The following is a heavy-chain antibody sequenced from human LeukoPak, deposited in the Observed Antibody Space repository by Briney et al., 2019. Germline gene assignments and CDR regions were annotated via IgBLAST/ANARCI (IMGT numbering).Heavy chain of an antibody. CDR3: ARGPYCSGGSCFSTYFDY. Sequence: SETLSLTCAVYGGSFSGYYWGWIRQPPGKGLEWIGEINHSGSTNYNPSLKSRVTISVDTSKNQFSLTLSSVTAADTAVYYCARGPYCSGGSCFSTYFDYWGQGTLVTVSS. CDR1: GGSFSGYY. CDR2: INHSGST. V-gene: IGHV4-34*01. D-gene: IGHD2-15*01. J-gene: IGHJ4*02.